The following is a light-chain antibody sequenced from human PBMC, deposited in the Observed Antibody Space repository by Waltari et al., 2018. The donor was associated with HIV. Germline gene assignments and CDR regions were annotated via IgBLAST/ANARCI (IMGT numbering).Light chain of an antibody. J-gene: IGLJ3*02. CDR1: STDIGGYTL. CDR3: CSYAGSTTFVE. CDR2: EVN. V-gene: IGLV2-23*02. Sequence: QSARTQPAPSSTPPRQSIPISRTRTSTDIGGYTLVSWYQHHPDKAPKLIIYEVNVRPSGVSDRFSGSKSGNTASLTISGLQAGDEADYYCCSYAGSTTFVEFGGGTKLTVL.